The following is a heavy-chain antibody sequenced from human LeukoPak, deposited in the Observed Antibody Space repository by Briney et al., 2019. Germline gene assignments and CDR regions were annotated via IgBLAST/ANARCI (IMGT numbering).Heavy chain of an antibody. J-gene: IGHJ4*02. V-gene: IGHV4-61*02. Sequence: NPSETLSLTCTVSGGSISRGSYFWSWIRQPAGKGLEWIGRFYTSATPNYNPSLKSRVTISVDTSRNQFSLKLSSVTAADTAVYYCARHKTEKQWLVPLDFWGQGTLVTVSS. CDR2: FYTSATP. CDR3: ARHKTEKQWLVPLDF. CDR1: GGSISRGSYF. D-gene: IGHD6-19*01.